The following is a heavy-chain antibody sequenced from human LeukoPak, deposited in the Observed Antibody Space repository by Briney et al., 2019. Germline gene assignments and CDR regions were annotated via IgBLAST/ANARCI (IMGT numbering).Heavy chain of an antibody. J-gene: IGHJ4*02. CDR3: APTYYYESSGHQ. D-gene: IGHD3-22*01. CDR1: GFTFSSYA. CDR2: ISSGSSLI. V-gene: IGHV3-48*01. Sequence: PGGSLRLSCAASGFTFSSYAMSWVRQAPGKGLEWVSYISSGSSLIHYADSVKGRFTISRDNAKNSLYLQMNNLRVEDTAVYYCAPTYYYESSGHQGGQGTLVTVSA.